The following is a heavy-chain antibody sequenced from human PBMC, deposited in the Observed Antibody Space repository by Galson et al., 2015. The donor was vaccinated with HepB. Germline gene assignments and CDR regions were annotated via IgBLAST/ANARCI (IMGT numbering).Heavy chain of an antibody. V-gene: IGHV3-9*01. CDR3: AKDVVGSNLYYFDS. CDR2: ITWNSGTI. D-gene: IGHD1-26*01. Sequence: SLRLSCAASGFTFDDFAMHWVRRAPGEGLEWVSGITWNSGTIVYADSVKGRFTISRDNARDSLYLQMNDLRAEDTAFYFCAKDVVGSNLYYFDSWGQGTLVTVSS. J-gene: IGHJ4*02. CDR1: GFTFDDFA.